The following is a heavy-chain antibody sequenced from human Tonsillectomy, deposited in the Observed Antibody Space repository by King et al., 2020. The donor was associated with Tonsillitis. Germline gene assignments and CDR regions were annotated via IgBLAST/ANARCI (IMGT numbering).Heavy chain of an antibody. D-gene: IGHD3-3*01. J-gene: IGHJ6*02. V-gene: IGHV4-39*01. Sequence: QLQESGPGLVKPSETLSLTCTVSGGSISSSSYYWGWIRQPPGKGLEWIGSIYYSGSTYYNPSLKSRVTISVDTSKNQFSLKLSSVTAADTAVYYCARPTPCSYYDFWSGCISGMDVWGQGTTVTVSS. CDR2: IYYSGST. CDR3: ARPTPCSYYDFWSGCISGMDV. CDR1: GGSISSSSYY.